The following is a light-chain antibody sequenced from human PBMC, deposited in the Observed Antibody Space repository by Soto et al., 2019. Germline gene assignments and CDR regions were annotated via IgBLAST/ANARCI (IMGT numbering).Light chain of an antibody. V-gene: IGLV2-11*01. CDR2: DVS. CDR3: CSYAGSYTWV. J-gene: IGLJ3*02. Sequence: QSALTQPRSVSGSPGQSVTISCTGTSSDVGGYNYVSWYQQHPGKAPKLMIYDVSKRPSGVPDRFSGSKSGNRASLTISGLQAEDEAEYYCCSYAGSYTWVFGGRTKLTVL. CDR1: SSDVGGYNY.